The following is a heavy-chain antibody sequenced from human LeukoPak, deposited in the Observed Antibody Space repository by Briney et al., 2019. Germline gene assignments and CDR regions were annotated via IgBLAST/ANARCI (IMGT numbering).Heavy chain of an antibody. CDR1: GFTFSSYA. CDR2: ISHDGSNK. D-gene: IGHD6-19*01. J-gene: IGHJ4*02. Sequence: GRSLRLSCAASGFTFSSYAMHWVRQAPGKGLEWVAVISHDGSNKYYADSVKGRFTISRDNSKNTLYLQMNSLRAEDTAVYYCARDGGKGSGCFDYWGQGTLVTVSS. V-gene: IGHV3-30*04. CDR3: ARDGGKGSGCFDY.